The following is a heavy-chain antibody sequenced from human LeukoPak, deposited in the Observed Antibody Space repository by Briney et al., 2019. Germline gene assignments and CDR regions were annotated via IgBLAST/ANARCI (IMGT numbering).Heavy chain of an antibody. CDR3: ARDLGYSSGHPFDY. V-gene: IGHV3-33*01. Sequence: PGRSLRLSCVVSGFTFSSYTMQWVRQAPGKGLDWVALMWGDGTKKYYADSVKGRFTISRDNSKNTLYLQMNSLRAEDTAVYYCARDLGYSSGHPFDYWGQGTLVTVSS. CDR1: GFTFSSYT. J-gene: IGHJ4*02. CDR2: MWGDGTKK. D-gene: IGHD6-19*01.